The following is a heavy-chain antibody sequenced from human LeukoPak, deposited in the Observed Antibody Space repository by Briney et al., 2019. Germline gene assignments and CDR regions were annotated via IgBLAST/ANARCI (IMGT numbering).Heavy chain of an antibody. J-gene: IGHJ6*02. CDR1: GFTFDDYA. CDR2: ISWNSGSI. V-gene: IGHV3-9*01. Sequence: GRSLRLSCAASGFTFDDYAMHWVRQAPGKGLEWVSGISWNSGSIGYADSVKGRFTISRDNAKNSLYLQMNSLSAEDTALYYCAKLPMTTVTTDGMDVWGQGTTVTVSS. CDR3: AKLPMTTVTTDGMDV. D-gene: IGHD4-17*01.